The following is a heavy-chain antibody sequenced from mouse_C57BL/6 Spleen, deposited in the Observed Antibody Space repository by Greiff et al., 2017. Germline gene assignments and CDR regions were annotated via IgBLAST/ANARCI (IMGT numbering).Heavy chain of an antibody. CDR2: IDPEDGDT. CDR3: TPYLRWAVPGFAY. D-gene: IGHD2-1*01. CDR1: GFNIKDYY. J-gene: IGHJ3*01. Sequence: DVKLVESGAELVRPGASVKLSCTASGFNIKDYYMHWVKQRPEQGLEWIGRIDPEDGDTEYAPKFQGKATMTADTSSNTAYLQLSSLTSEDTAVDYGTPYLRWAVPGFAYWGQGSLVTVSA. V-gene: IGHV14-1*01.